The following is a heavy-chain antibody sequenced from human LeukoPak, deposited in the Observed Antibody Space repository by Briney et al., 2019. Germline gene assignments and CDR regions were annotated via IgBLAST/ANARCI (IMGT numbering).Heavy chain of an antibody. V-gene: IGHV3-30-3*01. Sequence: PGRSLRLSCAASGFVFSSYAMHWVRQAPGKGLEWVAVISYDGSNKYYADSVKGRFTISRDNSKNTLYLQMNSLRAEDTAVYYCARDYYFDYWGQGTLVTVSS. CDR2: ISYDGSNK. J-gene: IGHJ4*02. CDR3: ARDYYFDY. CDR1: GFVFSSYA.